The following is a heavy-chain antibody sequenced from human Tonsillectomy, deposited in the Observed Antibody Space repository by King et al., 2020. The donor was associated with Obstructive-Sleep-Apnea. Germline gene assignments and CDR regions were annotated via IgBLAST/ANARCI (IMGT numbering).Heavy chain of an antibody. CDR1: GFTFSNYA. D-gene: IGHD6-13*01. V-gene: IGHV3-30*04. CDR2: ISSDGSNI. J-gene: IGHJ5*02. CDR3: ARDSLGYSSRWDNWFDP. Sequence: HVQLVESGGGVVQPGRSLRLSCAASGFTFSNYAIHWVRQAPGKGLEWVAVISSDGSNIDYVDSVKGRFTISRDNSKDTLYLQMNSLRTEDTAVYYCARDSLGYSSRWDNWFDPWGQGTLVTVSS.